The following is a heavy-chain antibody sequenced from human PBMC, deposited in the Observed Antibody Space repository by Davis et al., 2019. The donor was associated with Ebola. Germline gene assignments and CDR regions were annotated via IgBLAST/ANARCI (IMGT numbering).Heavy chain of an antibody. D-gene: IGHD1-26*01. CDR3: ASTRDPVGHYYYYGMDV. J-gene: IGHJ6*02. CDR2: INPSGGST. V-gene: IGHV1-46*01. Sequence: AASVKVSCKASGYTFTSYYMHWVRQAPGQGLEWMGIINPSGGSTSYAQKFQGRVTMTRDTSTSTVYMELSSLRSEDTAVYYCASTRDPVGHYYYYGMDVWGQGTTVTVSS. CDR1: GYTFTSYY.